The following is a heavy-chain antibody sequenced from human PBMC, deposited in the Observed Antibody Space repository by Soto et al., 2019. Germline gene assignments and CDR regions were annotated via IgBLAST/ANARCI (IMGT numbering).Heavy chain of an antibody. V-gene: IGHV1-18*01. D-gene: IGHD3-16*01. Sequence: QVQLVQSGAEVKKPGASVKVSCKASGYTFTRSGISWVRQAPGQGLEWMGWINGYNGNTNYTQKMQGRITMTTDTPTSTASMELRSLRSDDTAVYYCARMGDVPYYYYGMDVWGQGTRSLSP. CDR1: GYTFTRSG. CDR3: ARMGDVPYYYYGMDV. J-gene: IGHJ6*02. CDR2: INGYNGNT.